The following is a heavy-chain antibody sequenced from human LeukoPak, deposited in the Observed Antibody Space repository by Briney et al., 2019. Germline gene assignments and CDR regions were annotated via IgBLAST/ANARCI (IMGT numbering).Heavy chain of an antibody. J-gene: IGHJ4*02. V-gene: IGHV3-23*01. CDR2: ISGSGGST. CDR1: GFTFSSYA. D-gene: IGHD2-15*01. Sequence: GGSLRLSCAASGFTFSSYAMSWVRQAPGKGLEWVSAISGSGGSTYYADSVKGRFTISRDNSKNYLYRQMNSLKPEDRSVYYGSEAQGSFDYWGPGTPVTVSS. CDR3: SEAQGSFDY.